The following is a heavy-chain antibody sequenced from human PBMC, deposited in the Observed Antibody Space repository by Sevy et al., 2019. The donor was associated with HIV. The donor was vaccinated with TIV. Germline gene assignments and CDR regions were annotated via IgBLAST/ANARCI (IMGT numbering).Heavy chain of an antibody. CDR1: GGTFSRYA. V-gene: IGHV1-69*13. CDR2: IIPMFGTA. Sequence: ASVKVSCKAFGGTFSRYAINWVRQAPGHGLEWMGGIIPMFGTAKYAQKFQGRVTITADESTSTAYMELSSLRSEDTAVYYCAKADYGDYTLDYWGQGTLVTVSS. CDR3: AKADYGDYTLDY. D-gene: IGHD4-17*01. J-gene: IGHJ4*02.